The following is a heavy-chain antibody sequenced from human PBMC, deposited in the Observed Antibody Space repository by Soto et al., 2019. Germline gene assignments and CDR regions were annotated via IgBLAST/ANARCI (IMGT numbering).Heavy chain of an antibody. CDR2: ISPYNGKT. D-gene: IGHD5-18*01. CDR3: ARGQTHWLRDACDM. Sequence: QGQLVQSGGEVKEPGASVRVSCKASGYTLINYGINWVRQAPGQGLEWLGWISPYNGKTEYAQKLQGRVTMTTYTYTRTAYLGLKSPTSDDTAVYSCARGQTHWLRDACDMWGQWTTVTVSS. J-gene: IGHJ3*02. CDR1: GYTLINYG. V-gene: IGHV1-18*01.